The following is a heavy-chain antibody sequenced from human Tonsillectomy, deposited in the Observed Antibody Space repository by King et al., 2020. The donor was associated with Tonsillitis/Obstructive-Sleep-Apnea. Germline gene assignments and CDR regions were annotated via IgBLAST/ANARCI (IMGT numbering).Heavy chain of an antibody. V-gene: IGHV1-2*02. CDR2: INPNSGGT. D-gene: IGHD6-13*01. Sequence: VQLVESGAEVKKPGASVKVSCKASGYTFTGYYMHWVRQAPGQGLEWMGWINPNSGGTNYAQKFQGRVTMTRDTSISTASMELSRMRSDDTAVYYCARDRIAALEFNMDVWGQGTTVTVSS. J-gene: IGHJ6*02. CDR3: ARDRIAALEFNMDV. CDR1: GYTFTGYY.